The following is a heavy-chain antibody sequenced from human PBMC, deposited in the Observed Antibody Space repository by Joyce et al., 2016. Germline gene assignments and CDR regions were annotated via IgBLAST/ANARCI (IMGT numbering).Heavy chain of an antibody. Sequence: EVQLLESGGGLVQPGGSLRLSCAASGFTFSSFDMSWVRQGPGKGLEWVSAISGSGSSTYYADSVKGRFTISRDNSKNTLYLQMNSLRAEDTAVYYCANAVTGYYYYYYGMDVWGQGTTVTVSS. J-gene: IGHJ6*02. D-gene: IGHD4-11*01. CDR3: ANAVTGYYYYYYGMDV. V-gene: IGHV3-23*01. CDR1: GFTFSSFD. CDR2: ISGSGSST.